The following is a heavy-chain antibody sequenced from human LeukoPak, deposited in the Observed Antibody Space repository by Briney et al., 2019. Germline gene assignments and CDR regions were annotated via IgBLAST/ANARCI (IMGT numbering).Heavy chain of an antibody. CDR3: VKGETAVAGGAFDY. CDR2: ISWNSGSL. D-gene: IGHD6-19*01. J-gene: IGHJ4*02. Sequence: GGSLRLSCAASGFTFSSYWMHWVRQAPGKGLEWVSGISWNSGSLGYAGSVKGRFTVSRDNAKNSLYLQMNSLRAEDMALYYCVKGETAVAGGAFDYWGQGTLVTVSS. V-gene: IGHV3-9*03. CDR1: GFTFSSYW.